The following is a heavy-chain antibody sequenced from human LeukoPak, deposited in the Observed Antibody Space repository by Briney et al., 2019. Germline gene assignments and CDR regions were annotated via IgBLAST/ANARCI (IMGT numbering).Heavy chain of an antibody. CDR2: LYSGGNT. D-gene: IGHD7-27*01. V-gene: IGHV3-53*01. Sequence: GGSLRLSCAASGFSVSTDYMTWDRQAPGKGLEWVSTLYSGGNTYYADSVKGRFTISRDNSKNTLYLEMNSLRAEDTAVYYCARGWGSFENWGQGTLVAVSS. J-gene: IGHJ4*02. CDR1: GFSVSTDY. CDR3: ARGWGSFEN.